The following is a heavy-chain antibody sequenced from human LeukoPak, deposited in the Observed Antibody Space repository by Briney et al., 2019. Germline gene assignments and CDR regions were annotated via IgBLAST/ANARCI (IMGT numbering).Heavy chain of an antibody. D-gene: IGHD3-9*01. CDR3: ASSVGGTVRYFDWGNYYYYYGMDV. CDR1: GGSISSSSYY. Sequence: SETLSLTCTVSGGSISSSSYYWGWIRQPPGKGLEWIGSIYYSGSTYYNPSHKSRVTISVDTSKNQFSLKLSSVTAADTAVYYCASSVGGTVRYFDWGNYYYYYGMDVWGQGTTVTVSS. J-gene: IGHJ6*02. CDR2: IYYSGST. V-gene: IGHV4-39*01.